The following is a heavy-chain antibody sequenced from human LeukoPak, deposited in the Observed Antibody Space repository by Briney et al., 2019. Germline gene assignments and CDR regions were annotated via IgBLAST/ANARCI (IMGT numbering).Heavy chain of an antibody. CDR1: GGSVSSTTYY. Sequence: SSETLSLTCTVFGGSVSSTTYYWSWIRQPPGKGLEWIASINYSVSTYYNPSLKSRVTISVDTSENQFSLKLSSVTAADTAVYYCARYVVYGSGKYYFDYWGQGTLVTVSS. D-gene: IGHD3-10*01. CDR2: INYSVST. V-gene: IGHV4-39*01. CDR3: ARYVVYGSGKYYFDY. J-gene: IGHJ4*02.